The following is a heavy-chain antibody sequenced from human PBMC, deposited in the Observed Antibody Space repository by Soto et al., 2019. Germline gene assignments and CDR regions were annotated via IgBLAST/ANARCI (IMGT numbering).Heavy chain of an antibody. CDR3: ARLPQLLWFGELLYNYYYYGMDY. Sequence: PSETLSLTCTVSGGSISSYYWSWIRQPPGKGLEWIGYIYYSGSTNYNPSLKSRVTISVDTSKNQFSLKLSSVTAADTAVYYCARLPQLLWFGELLYNYYYYGMDYWGQGTLVTVSS. J-gene: IGHJ6*02. CDR1: GGSISSYY. D-gene: IGHD3-10*01. V-gene: IGHV4-59*08. CDR2: IYYSGST.